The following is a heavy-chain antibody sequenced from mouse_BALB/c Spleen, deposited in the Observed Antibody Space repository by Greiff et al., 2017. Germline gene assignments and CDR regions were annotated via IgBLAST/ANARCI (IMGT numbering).Heavy chain of an antibody. D-gene: IGHD2-4*01. Sequence: VQLQQSGPGLVKPSQSLSLTCTVTGYSITSDYAWNWIRQFPGNKLEWMGYISYSGSTSYNPSLKSRISITRDTSKNQFFLQLNSVTTEDTATYYCAREDDYDAPFAYWGQGTLVTVSA. CDR3: AREDDYDAPFAY. V-gene: IGHV3-2*02. CDR1: GYSITSDYA. J-gene: IGHJ3*01. CDR2: ISYSGST.